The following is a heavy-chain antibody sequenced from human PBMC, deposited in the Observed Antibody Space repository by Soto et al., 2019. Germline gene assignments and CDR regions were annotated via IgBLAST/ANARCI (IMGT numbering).Heavy chain of an antibody. CDR2: IYWNDDK. CDR1: GFSLSTSGVG. D-gene: IGHD6-13*01. CDR3: AHSPERFSWYGLRYNWFDP. V-gene: IGHV2-5*01. Sequence: SGPTLVNPTQTLTLTCTFSGFSLSTSGVGVGWIRQPPGKALEWLALIYWNDDKRYSPSLKSRLTITKDTSKNQVVLTMTNMDTVETAKYYCAHSPERFSWYGLRYNWFDPCAQGTLVIVSA. J-gene: IGHJ5*02.